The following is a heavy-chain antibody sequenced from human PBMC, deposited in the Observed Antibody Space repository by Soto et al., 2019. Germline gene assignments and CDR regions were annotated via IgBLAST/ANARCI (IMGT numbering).Heavy chain of an antibody. CDR1: GFTFSSYA. D-gene: IGHD2-15*01. CDR3: AKELPNCSGGSCYGTVGAFDI. CDR2: ISGSGGST. J-gene: IGHJ3*02. Sequence: GGPLRLSCAASGFTFSSYAMSWVRQAPGKGLEWVSAISGSGGSTYYADSVKGRFTISRDNSKNTLYLQMNSLRAEDTAVYYCAKELPNCSGGSCYGTVGAFDIWGQGTMVTVSS. V-gene: IGHV3-23*01.